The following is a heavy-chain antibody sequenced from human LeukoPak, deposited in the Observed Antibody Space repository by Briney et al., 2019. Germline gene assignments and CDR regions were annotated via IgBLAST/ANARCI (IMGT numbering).Heavy chain of an antibody. CDR2: IRGMINYM. V-gene: IGHV3-21*01. CDR1: GFTSNTYR. J-gene: IGHJ4*02. Sequence: GGSLTLSWAPSGFTSNTYRVKWARQARGEGRGCVSSIRGMINYMSHADAGKGRFTISRDNAKSSLFLQMNSLRVEDRAVYYCASDLQGNTTGPGGYWGQGTLVTVPS. D-gene: IGHD1-1*01. CDR3: ASDLQGNTTGPGGY.